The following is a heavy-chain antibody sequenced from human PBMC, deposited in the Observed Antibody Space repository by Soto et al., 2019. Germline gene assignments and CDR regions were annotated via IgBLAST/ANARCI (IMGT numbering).Heavy chain of an antibody. CDR1: GYSFTSYW. D-gene: IGHD3-10*01. V-gene: IGHV5-51*01. CDR2: IYPGDSDT. Sequence: PGESLKISCKGSGYSFTSYWIGWVRQMPGKGLEWMGIIYPGDSDTRYSPSFQGQVTISADKSIRTAYLQWSSLKASDTAMYYCARLLFSGYYGSGSYYNEPLGMDVWGQGTTVTVSS. J-gene: IGHJ6*02. CDR3: ARLLFSGYYGSGSYYNEPLGMDV.